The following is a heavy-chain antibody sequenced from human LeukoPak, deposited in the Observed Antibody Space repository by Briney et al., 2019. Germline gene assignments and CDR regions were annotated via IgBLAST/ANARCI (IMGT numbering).Heavy chain of an antibody. CDR2: ISAYNGNT. J-gene: IGHJ6*02. CDR3: ARDSPRSGYHPFSYYYYGMDV. D-gene: IGHD3-22*01. CDR1: GYTFTSYG. V-gene: IGHV1-18*01. Sequence: ASVKVSCKASGYTFTSYGISWVRQAPGQGLEWMGWISAYNGNTNYAQKLQGRVTMTTDTSTSTAYMELRSLRSDDTAVYYCARDSPRSGYHPFSYYYYGMDVWGQGTTVTISS.